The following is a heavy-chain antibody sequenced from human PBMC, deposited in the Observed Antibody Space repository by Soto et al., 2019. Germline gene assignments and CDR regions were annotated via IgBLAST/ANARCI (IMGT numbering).Heavy chain of an antibody. Sequence: QVQLQESGPGLVKPSETLSLTCTVSGGSVSSGSYYWSWIRQPPGKGLEWIGYIYYSGSTNYNPSLKSRVTISVDTSKNQCSLKLSSVTAADTAVYYCARFTFGGVIAPYYFDYWGQGTLVTVSS. CDR1: GGSVSSGSYY. D-gene: IGHD3-16*02. V-gene: IGHV4-61*01. CDR2: IYYSGST. J-gene: IGHJ4*02. CDR3: ARFTFGGVIAPYYFDY.